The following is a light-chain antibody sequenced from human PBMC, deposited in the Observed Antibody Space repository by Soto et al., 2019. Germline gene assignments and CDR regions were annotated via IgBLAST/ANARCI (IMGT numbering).Light chain of an antibody. V-gene: IGKV3-15*01. J-gene: IGKJ3*01. Sequence: EIVMTQSPGTLSVSPGERATLSCMASHSVSVNLAWYQQKPGQAPSLLIYGVSTSATGIPARFSGSESGTEFTLTISSLQSEDLALYYCQQYNDWPFTFGTGTNVDIK. CDR1: HSVSVN. CDR2: GVS. CDR3: QQYNDWPFT.